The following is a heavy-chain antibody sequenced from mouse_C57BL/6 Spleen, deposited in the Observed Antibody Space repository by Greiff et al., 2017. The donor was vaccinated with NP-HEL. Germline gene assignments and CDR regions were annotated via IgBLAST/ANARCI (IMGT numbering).Heavy chain of an antibody. CDR1: GYTFTSYW. CDR3: ARGYYGRDWYFDV. Sequence: QVQLQQSGAELVKPGASVKMSCKASGYTFTSYWITWVKQRPGQGLEWIGDIYPGSGSTNYNEKFKSKATLTVDTSSSTAYMQLSSLTSEDSAVYYCARGYYGRDWYFDVWGTGTTVTVSS. CDR2: IYPGSGST. D-gene: IGHD1-1*01. V-gene: IGHV1-55*01. J-gene: IGHJ1*03.